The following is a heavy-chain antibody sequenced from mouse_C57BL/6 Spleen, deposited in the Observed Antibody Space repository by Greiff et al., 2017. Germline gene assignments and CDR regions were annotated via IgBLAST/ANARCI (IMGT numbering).Heavy chain of an antibody. CDR2: IWSGGST. CDR1: GFSLTSYG. CDR3: ARAHSSWYFDV. D-gene: IGHD1-3*01. V-gene: IGHV2-2*01. J-gene: IGHJ1*03. Sequence: QVQLKQSGPGLVQPSQSLSITCTVSGFSLTSYGVHWVRQSPGKGLVWLGVIWSGGSTDYNAAFISRLSNSKDNSKSQVFFKMNSLQADDTAIYSCARAHSSWYFDVWGTGTTVTVSS.